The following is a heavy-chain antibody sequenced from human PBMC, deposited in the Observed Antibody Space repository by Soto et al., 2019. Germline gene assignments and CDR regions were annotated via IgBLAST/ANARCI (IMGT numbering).Heavy chain of an antibody. J-gene: IGHJ3*02. Sequence: ASVKVSCKASGYTFTGYYMHWVRQAPGQGLEWMGWINPNSGGTNYAQKFQGWVTMTRDTSISTAYMELSRLRSDDTAVYYCARAPVYDFWSGYYHTPGTFDIWGQGTMVTVSS. CDR3: ARAPVYDFWSGYYHTPGTFDI. D-gene: IGHD3-3*01. V-gene: IGHV1-2*04. CDR1: GYTFTGYY. CDR2: INPNSGGT.